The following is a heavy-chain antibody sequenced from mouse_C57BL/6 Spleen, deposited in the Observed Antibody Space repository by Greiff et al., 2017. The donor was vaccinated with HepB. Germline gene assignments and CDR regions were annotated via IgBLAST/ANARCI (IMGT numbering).Heavy chain of an antibody. V-gene: IGHV1-69*01. D-gene: IGHD1-1*01. CDR3: ARPAYGSSFDY. CDR1: GYTFTSYW. J-gene: IGHJ2*01. CDR2: IDPSDSYT. Sequence: QVQLQQPGAELVMPGASVKLSCKASGYTFTSYWMHWVKQRPGQGLEWIGEIDPSDSYTNYNQKFKGKSTLTVDKSSSTAYMQLSSLTSEDSAVYYCARPAYGSSFDYWGQGTTLTVSS.